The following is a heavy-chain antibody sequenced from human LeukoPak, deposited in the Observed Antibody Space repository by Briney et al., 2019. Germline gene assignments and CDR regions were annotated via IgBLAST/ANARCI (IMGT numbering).Heavy chain of an antibody. CDR3: ANAMYYDILTGFPHEEDY. V-gene: IGHV3-23*01. CDR2: ISGSGIST. D-gene: IGHD3-9*01. CDR1: GFTFSNYA. J-gene: IGHJ4*02. Sequence: GGSLSLSCKASGFTFSNYAMSWVRQAPGKGLEWVSAISGSGISTYYAESLKTRFTISRDNSKNTLYLQMNSLRAEDTALYYCANAMYYDILTGFPHEEDYWGQGTQVTVSS.